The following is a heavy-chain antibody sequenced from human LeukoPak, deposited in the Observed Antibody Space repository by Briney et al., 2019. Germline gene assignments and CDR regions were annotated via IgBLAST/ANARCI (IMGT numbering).Heavy chain of an antibody. D-gene: IGHD4-11*01. CDR3: ARDSQFDAFDI. V-gene: IGHV3-53*01. CDR2: IHSGGNT. J-gene: IGHJ3*02. CDR1: GFTVSSNY. Sequence: GGSLRFSCAAAGFTVSSNYMSWVRQAPGRGLEWVSVIHSGGNTYYADSVKDRVTIHRDNSKNTLYLQMNSLRAEDTAVYYCARDSQFDAFDIWGQGTMVTVRS.